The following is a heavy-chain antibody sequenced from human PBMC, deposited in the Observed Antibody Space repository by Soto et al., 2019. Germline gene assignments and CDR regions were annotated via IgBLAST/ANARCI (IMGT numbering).Heavy chain of an antibody. Sequence: ASVKVSCKASGYTFTSYGISWVRQAPGQGLEWMGWISAYNGNTNYAQKLQGRVTMTTDTSASTAYMELRSLRSDDTAVYYCARDDSGYSYVDFDYWGQGTLVTVSS. CDR2: ISAYNGNT. V-gene: IGHV1-18*04. D-gene: IGHD5-18*01. J-gene: IGHJ4*02. CDR3: ARDDSGYSYVDFDY. CDR1: GYTFTSYG.